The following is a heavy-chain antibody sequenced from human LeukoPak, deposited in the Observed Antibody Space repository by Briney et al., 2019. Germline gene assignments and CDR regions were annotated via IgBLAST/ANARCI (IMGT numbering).Heavy chain of an antibody. J-gene: IGHJ4*02. D-gene: IGHD2-15*01. CDR1: GGSFSGYY. CDR3: ARVLGSGGSYPKPKAVDY. V-gene: IGHV4-34*01. Sequence: SETLSLTCAVYGGSFSGYYWSWIRQPPGKGLEWIGEINHSGSTNYNPSLKSRVTISVDTSKNQFSLKLSSVTAADTAVYYCARVLGSGGSYPKPKAVDYWGQGTLVTVSS. CDR2: INHSGST.